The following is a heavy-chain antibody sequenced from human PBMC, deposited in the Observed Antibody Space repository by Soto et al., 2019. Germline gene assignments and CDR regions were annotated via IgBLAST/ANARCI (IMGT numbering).Heavy chain of an antibody. D-gene: IGHD3-3*01. CDR3: ARVVRFFGGHAGY. CDR1: GYTFTECD. Sequence: QVLLVPSGADVKKPGASVKVSCKTSGYTFTECDINWVRQAPGQGLEWMGWMNTNTGNTGYAQKFQGRVTMTRDTSISTAYMELRRLRSEDTAVYYCARVVRFFGGHAGYWGQGTLVTGSS. J-gene: IGHJ4*02. V-gene: IGHV1-8*01. CDR2: MNTNTGNT.